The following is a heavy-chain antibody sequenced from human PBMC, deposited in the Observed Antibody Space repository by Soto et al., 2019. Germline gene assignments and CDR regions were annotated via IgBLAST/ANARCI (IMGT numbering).Heavy chain of an antibody. CDR3: ARIKRDGYNAEPFDY. CDR2: IYSGGST. D-gene: IGHD5-12*01. J-gene: IGHJ4*02. Sequence: EVQLVETGGGLIQPGGSLRLSCAASGFTVSSNYMSWVRQAPGKGLEWVSVIYSGGSTYYADSVKGRFTISRDNSKNTLYLQMNSLRAEDTAVYYCARIKRDGYNAEPFDYWGQGTLVTVSS. V-gene: IGHV3-53*02. CDR1: GFTVSSNY.